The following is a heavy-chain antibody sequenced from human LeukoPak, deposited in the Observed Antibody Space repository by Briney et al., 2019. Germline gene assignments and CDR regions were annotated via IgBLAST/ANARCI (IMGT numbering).Heavy chain of an antibody. CDR3: AEDKSLAAYTLDY. J-gene: IGHJ4*02. D-gene: IGHD6-6*01. CDR2: NSGSGDTT. CDR1: GFTSSNNA. V-gene: IGHV3-23*01. Sequence: PGGSLRLSCAASGFTSSNNAMSWVRQAPGKGLEWVSGNSGSGDTTYYADSVKGRFTISRDNSKNMLYLQMNSLRAEDTAVYYCAEDKSLAAYTLDYWGQGTLVTVSS.